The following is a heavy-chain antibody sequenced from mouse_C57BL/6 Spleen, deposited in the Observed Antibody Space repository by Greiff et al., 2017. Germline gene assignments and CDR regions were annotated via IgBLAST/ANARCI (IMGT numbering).Heavy chain of an antibody. CDR2: IYPSDSET. D-gene: IGHD2-10*01. V-gene: IGHV1-52*01. J-gene: IGHJ3*01. Sequence: QVQLQQSGAGLVRPSYSVNLSCKASGYTFTSYWMHWVKQSPIQGLEWLGNIYPSDSETHDNQRFKDKATLTVDKSSSTAYMQLSSLTSEDSAVCYGARGTYYLFAYWGQGTLVTVSA. CDR1: GYTFTSYW. CDR3: ARGTYYLFAY.